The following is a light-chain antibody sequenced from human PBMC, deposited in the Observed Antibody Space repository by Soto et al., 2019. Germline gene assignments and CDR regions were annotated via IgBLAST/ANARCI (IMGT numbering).Light chain of an antibody. V-gene: IGKV3-11*01. CDR2: DAF. J-gene: IGKJ2*01. Sequence: EIVSTQSPATLSLSPGERATLSCRASQSVSSYLAWYQQTPGQAPRLLIYDAFNRATGIPARFSGSGSGSDFALTISILEPEDFPDYYSQHRSHSHYTFRQGTKLEIK. CDR1: QSVSSY. CDR3: QHRSHSHYT.